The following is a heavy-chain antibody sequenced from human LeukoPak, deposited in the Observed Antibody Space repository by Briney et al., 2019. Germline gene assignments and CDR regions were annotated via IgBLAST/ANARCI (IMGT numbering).Heavy chain of an antibody. D-gene: IGHD3-9*01. CDR2: IYYSGST. CDR1: GGSISGSSYY. CDR3: ARVRYFDWLLYAGLNWFDP. Sequence: SETLSLTCTVSGGSISGSSYYWGWIRQPPGKGLEWIGSIYYSGSTYYNPSLKSRVAISVDTSKNQFSLKLSSVTAADTAVYYCARVRYFDWLLYAGLNWFDPWGQGTLVTVSS. V-gene: IGHV4-39*07. J-gene: IGHJ5*02.